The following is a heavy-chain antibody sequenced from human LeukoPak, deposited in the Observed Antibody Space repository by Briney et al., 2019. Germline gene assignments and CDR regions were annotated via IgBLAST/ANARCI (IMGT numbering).Heavy chain of an antibody. CDR3: ARHLGGCSSTSCYYYYGMDV. CDR1: GFTFSSYW. D-gene: IGHD2-2*01. J-gene: IGHJ6*04. CDR2: IKQDGSEK. Sequence: GGPLRLSCAASGFTFSSYWMSWVRQAPGKGLEWVANIKQDGSEKYYVDSVKGRFTISRDNAKNSLYLQMNSLRAEDTAVYCCARHLGGCSSTSCYYYYGMDVWGKGTTVTVSS. V-gene: IGHV3-7*03.